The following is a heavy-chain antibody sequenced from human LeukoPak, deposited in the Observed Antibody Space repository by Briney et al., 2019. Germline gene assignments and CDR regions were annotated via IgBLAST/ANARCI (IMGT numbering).Heavy chain of an antibody. CDR2: ISYDGSNK. J-gene: IGHJ4*02. Sequence: GRSLRLSCAASGFTFSSYAMHWVRQAPGKGLEWVAVISYDGSNKYYADSVKGRFTISRDNSKNTLYLQMNSLRAEDTAVYYCARASHIAGQLPRAPDYWGQGTLVTVSS. CDR1: GFTFSSYA. D-gene: IGHD2-2*01. CDR3: ARASHIAGQLPRAPDY. V-gene: IGHV3-30-3*01.